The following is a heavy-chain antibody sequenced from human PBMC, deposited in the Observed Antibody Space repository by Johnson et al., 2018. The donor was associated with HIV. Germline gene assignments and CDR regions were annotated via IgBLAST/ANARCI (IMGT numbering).Heavy chain of an antibody. J-gene: IGHJ3*02. V-gene: IGHV3-20*04. CDR3: ARDTTMIVVSDAFDI. CDR2: INWNGGST. D-gene: IGHD3-22*01. Sequence: VQLVESGGGLVQPGGSLRLSCAASGFTFSSYWMSWVRQAPGKGLEWVSGINWNGGSTGYADSVKGRFTISRDNAKISLYLQMNSLRAEDTALYYCARDTTMIVVSDAFDIWGQGTMVTVSS. CDR1: GFTFSSYW.